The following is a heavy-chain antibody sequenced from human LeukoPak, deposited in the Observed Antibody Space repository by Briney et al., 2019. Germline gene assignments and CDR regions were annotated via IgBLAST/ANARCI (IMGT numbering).Heavy chain of an antibody. J-gene: IGHJ6*02. CDR2: IGGSGDSI. CDR1: GFTFSSYA. V-gene: IGHV3-23*01. D-gene: IGHD3-10*02. CDR3: AKVMFETHYAMDV. Sequence: GGSLRLSCAASGFTFSSYAMSWVRQAPGKGLEWVSGIGGSGDSIFYADSVKGRFTISRDNSKNTLYLQMNSLRAEDTALYCCAKVMFETHYAMDVWGQGATVTVSS.